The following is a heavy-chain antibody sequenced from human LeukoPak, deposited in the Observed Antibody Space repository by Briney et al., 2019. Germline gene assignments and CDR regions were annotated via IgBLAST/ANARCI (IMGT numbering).Heavy chain of an antibody. V-gene: IGHV4-59*01. CDR3: ARAKFRGVIRYTPPGY. CDR2: IYYSGST. Sequence: PSETLSLTCTVSGGSINTYYWSWIRQPPGKGLEWIGYIYYSGSTNYNPSLKSRVTISVDTSKKQFSLKLSSVTAADTAVYYCARAKFRGVIRYTPPGYWGQGTLVTVSS. CDR1: GGSINTYY. D-gene: IGHD3-10*01. J-gene: IGHJ4*02.